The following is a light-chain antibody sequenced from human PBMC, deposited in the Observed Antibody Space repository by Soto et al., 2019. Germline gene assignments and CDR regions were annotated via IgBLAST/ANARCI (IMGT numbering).Light chain of an antibody. CDR3: CSNAGQFTWV. CDR2: DVS. J-gene: IGLJ1*01. CDR1: SSDVGGYNY. Sequence: QSALTQPRSVSGSPGQSVTISCTGTSSDVGGYNYVSWYQQHPGKAPKLMIYDVSKRPSGVPDRFSGSKSGNTASLTISGLQAEDGGGYYCCSNAGQFTWVLGTGTKVTVL. V-gene: IGLV2-11*01.